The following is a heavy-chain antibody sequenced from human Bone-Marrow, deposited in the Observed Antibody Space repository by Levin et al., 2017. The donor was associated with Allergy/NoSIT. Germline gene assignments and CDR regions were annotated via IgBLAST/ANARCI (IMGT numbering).Heavy chain of an antibody. CDR1: GGSISSYY. Sequence: SETLSLTRTVSGGSISSYYWSWIRQPPGKGLEWIGYIYYSGSTNYNPSLKSRVTISVDTSKNQFSLKLSSVTAADTAVYYCARDFRSSSGPNWFDPWGQGTLVTVSS. CDR2: IYYSGST. D-gene: IGHD6-6*01. CDR3: ARDFRSSSGPNWFDP. J-gene: IGHJ5*02. V-gene: IGHV4-59*01.